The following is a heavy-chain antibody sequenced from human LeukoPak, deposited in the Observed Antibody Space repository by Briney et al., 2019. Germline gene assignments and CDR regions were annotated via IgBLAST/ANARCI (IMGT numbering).Heavy chain of an antibody. D-gene: IGHD4-17*01. Sequence: SETLFLTCTVSGGSFSGYLWSWIRQPPGKGLEWIGYISNSGSTNYNPSLKSRVSISLDTSKNQFSLQLSSVTAADTAVYYCARSHGLYWGQGTLVTVSS. CDR3: ARSHGLY. J-gene: IGHJ4*02. CDR2: ISNSGST. CDR1: GGSFSGYL. V-gene: IGHV4-59*13.